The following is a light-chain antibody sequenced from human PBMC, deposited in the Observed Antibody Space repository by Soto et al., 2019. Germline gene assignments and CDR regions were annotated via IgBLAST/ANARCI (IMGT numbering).Light chain of an antibody. J-gene: IGKJ2*01. CDR2: WAS. V-gene: IGKV4-1*01. CDR1: QSVLYSSNNKNY. CDR3: QQYESTPPT. Sequence: DIVMTQSQDSLAVSLGERDTINCKSSQSVLYSSNNKNYLAWYQQRPGQPPKLLMYWASTRESGVPDRFSGSGSGTDFALTITSLQAEDVAVYYCQQYESTPPTFGQGTKLEIK.